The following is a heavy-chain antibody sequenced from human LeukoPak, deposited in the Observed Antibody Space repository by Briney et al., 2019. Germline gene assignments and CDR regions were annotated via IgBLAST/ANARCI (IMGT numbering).Heavy chain of an antibody. CDR1: GFTFSDNY. D-gene: IGHD1-1*01. J-gene: IGHJ4*02. CDR3: ARDPRTVRI. CDR2: ISGNGGVI. V-gene: IGHV3-11*04. Sequence: GGSLRLSCAASGFTFSDNYMTWVRQAPGKGLEWLSYISGNGGVIQYADSVKGRFTISRDNAKNVLYLQMDSLRVEDTAIYYCARDPRTVRIWGQGTLVTVSP.